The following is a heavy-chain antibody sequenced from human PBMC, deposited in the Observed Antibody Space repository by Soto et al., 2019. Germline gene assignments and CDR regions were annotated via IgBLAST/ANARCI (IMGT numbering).Heavy chain of an antibody. CDR2: FYYSGST. CDR3: AREGRMGAFDY. CDR1: GGSVSGGSYF. J-gene: IGHJ4*02. Sequence: SETLSLTCTVSGGSVSGGSYFWSWVRQPPGKGLEWIGYFYYSGSTKYNPSLKSRVTILEDTSKNQFSLKLNSVTAADTAVYYCAREGRMGAFDYWGQGALVTVSS. V-gene: IGHV4-61*01.